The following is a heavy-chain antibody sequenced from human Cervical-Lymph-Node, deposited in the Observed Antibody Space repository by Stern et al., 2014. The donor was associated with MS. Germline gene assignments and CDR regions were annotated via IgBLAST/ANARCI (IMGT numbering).Heavy chain of an antibody. Sequence: VQLVESGGGVVQPGRSLRLSCAASAFTFRSFAMHWVRQAPGKGLEWVAAISYDGSNKYYADSVKGRFTISRDNSKNTLYVQMNSLRPEDTAVYYCAREVVAIDFWEISDAFDVWGQGTMVTVSS. CDR1: AFTFRSFA. CDR2: ISYDGSNK. V-gene: IGHV3-30*04. CDR3: AREVVAIDFWEISDAFDV. D-gene: IGHD3-3*01. J-gene: IGHJ3*01.